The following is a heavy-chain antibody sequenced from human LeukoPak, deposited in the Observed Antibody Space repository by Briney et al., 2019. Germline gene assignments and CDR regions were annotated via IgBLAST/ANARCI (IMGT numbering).Heavy chain of an antibody. Sequence: SETLSLTCTVSGGSISSSSYYWGWIRQPPGKGLEWIGSIYYSGSTYYNPSLKSRVTISVDTSKNQLSLKLSSVTAADTAVYYCARDSGGLRLLEWSWFNWFDPWGQGTLVTVSS. J-gene: IGHJ5*02. CDR1: GGSISSSSYY. CDR3: ARDSGGLRLLEWSWFNWFDP. CDR2: IYYSGST. D-gene: IGHD3-3*01. V-gene: IGHV4-39*07.